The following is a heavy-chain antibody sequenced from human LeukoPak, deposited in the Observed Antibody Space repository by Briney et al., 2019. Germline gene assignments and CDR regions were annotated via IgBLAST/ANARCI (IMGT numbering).Heavy chain of an antibody. Sequence: ASVKVSCKASGYTFTSYDINWVRQATGQGLEWMGWMNPNSGNTGYAQKFQGRVTMTRNTSISTACMELSSLRSEDTAVYYCARASSRVAKGNRYNWFDPWGQGTLVTVSS. CDR1: GYTFTSYD. D-gene: IGHD2/OR15-2a*01. CDR3: ARASSRVAKGNRYNWFDP. CDR2: MNPNSGNT. J-gene: IGHJ5*02. V-gene: IGHV1-8*01.